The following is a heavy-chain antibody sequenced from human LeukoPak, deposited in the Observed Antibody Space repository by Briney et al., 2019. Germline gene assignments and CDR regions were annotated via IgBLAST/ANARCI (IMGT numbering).Heavy chain of an antibody. CDR2: IYYSGST. V-gene: IGHV4-31*03. Sequence: SETLSPTCTVSGGSISSGGYYWSWIRQHPGKGLEWIGYIYYSGSTYYNPSLKSRVTISVDTSKNQFSLKLSSVTAADTAVYYCARVQSISWFDYWGQGTLVTVSS. CDR3: ARVQSISWFDY. CDR1: GGSISSGGYY. J-gene: IGHJ4*02. D-gene: IGHD6-6*01.